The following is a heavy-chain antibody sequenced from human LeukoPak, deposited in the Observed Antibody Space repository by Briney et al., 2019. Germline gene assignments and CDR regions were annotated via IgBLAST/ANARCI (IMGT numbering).Heavy chain of an antibody. CDR1: GGSISSYY. D-gene: IGHD2-2*02. J-gene: IGHJ4*02. CDR3: AKDFKPYCSSSSCYNAVDY. V-gene: IGHV4-59*04. Sequence: SETLSLTCTVSGGSISSYYWSWIRQPPGKGLEWVGYIYHSGSTYYNPSLKSRVTISVDRSKNQFSLKLSSVTAADTAVYYCAKDFKPYCSSSSCYNAVDYWGQGTLVTVSS. CDR2: IYHSGST.